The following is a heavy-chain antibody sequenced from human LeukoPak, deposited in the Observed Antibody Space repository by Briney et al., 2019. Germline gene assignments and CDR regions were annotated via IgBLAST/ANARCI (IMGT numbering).Heavy chain of an antibody. CDR3: AKWGDYDVLTGYYVSDY. CDR2: ITGGGSGI. V-gene: IGHV3-23*01. D-gene: IGHD3-9*01. Sequence: GGSLRLSCAASGFTFSNYAMSWVRQAPGKGLEGVSAITGGGSGIYYAASMKSRFTISRDNSKNTLYLQINSLRAEDTAVYYCAKWGDYDVLTGYYVSDYWGQGTLVTVSS. CDR1: GFTFSNYA. J-gene: IGHJ4*02.